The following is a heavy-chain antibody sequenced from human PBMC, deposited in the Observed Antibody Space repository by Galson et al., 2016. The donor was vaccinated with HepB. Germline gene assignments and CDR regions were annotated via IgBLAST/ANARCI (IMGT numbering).Heavy chain of an antibody. CDR1: GYSLSELA. J-gene: IGHJ4*02. CDR2: FDPEDDER. V-gene: IGHV1-24*01. D-gene: IGHD3-3*01. CDR3: SIMIYGVVTHY. Sequence: SVKVSCKVSGYSLSELAIHWVRLSPEKGLEWLGGFDPEDDERIYAHTFQDRVTVTEDTSTDTAYLELSSLRSDDTAIYYCSIMIYGVVTHYWGQRTLVIVSS.